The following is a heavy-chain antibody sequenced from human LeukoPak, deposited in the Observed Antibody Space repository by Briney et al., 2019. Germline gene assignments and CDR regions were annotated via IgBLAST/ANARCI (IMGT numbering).Heavy chain of an antibody. CDR2: ITRPGTTI. J-gene: IGHJ4*02. CDR1: GFTFSAYS. CDR3: AKAILSQRGSYWTDLDY. V-gene: IGHV3-48*01. Sequence: GGSLRLSCATSGFTFSAYSMSWVRQAPGKGLEGVSHITRPGTTIYYAESVRGRFSISRDNAKNSLYLQMKRLGGEDTALYYCAKAILSQRGSYWTDLDYWGQGTLVTVSS. D-gene: IGHD1-26*01.